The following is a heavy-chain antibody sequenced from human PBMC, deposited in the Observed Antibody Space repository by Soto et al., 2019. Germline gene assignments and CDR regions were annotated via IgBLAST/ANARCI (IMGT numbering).Heavy chain of an antibody. CDR3: ARGYSSSWTPAPAQNNWFDP. V-gene: IGHV1-2*04. CDR2: INPNSGGT. J-gene: IGHJ5*02. D-gene: IGHD6-13*01. Sequence: ASVKVSCKASGYTFTGYYMHWVRQAPGQGLEWMGWINPNSGGTNYAQKFQGWVTMTRDTSISTAYMELSRLRSDDTAVYYCARGYSSSWTPAPAQNNWFDPWGQGTLVTVSS. CDR1: GYTFTGYY.